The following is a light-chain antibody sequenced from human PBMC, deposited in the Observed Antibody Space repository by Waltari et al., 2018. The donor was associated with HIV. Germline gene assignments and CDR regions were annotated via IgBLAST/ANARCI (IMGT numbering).Light chain of an antibody. J-gene: IGKJ3*01. CDR2: KAS. CDR3: QQYNIDFYT. Sequence: DIRMTQSPSTLSASVGDRVTITCRASQNINSWLAWYLQRPGKAPRLLIHKASNLEFGVPSRFSGGGSGTEFNLTIDSLQPEDFATYYCQQYNIDFYTFGQGTKV. CDR1: QNINSW. V-gene: IGKV1-5*03.